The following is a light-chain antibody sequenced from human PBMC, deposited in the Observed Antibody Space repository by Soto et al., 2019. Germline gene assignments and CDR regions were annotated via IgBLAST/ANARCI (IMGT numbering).Light chain of an antibody. J-gene: IGKJ1*01. Sequence: IQMTQSPSTLSASVGDRVTITCRASHNIAKWLAWYQQKPGRAPRLLIYDASTLQTGVPSRFSGSGSGTEFTLTISGLRPDDFATYYCKHLDPYWPFGQGTKVEIK. V-gene: IGKV1-5*01. CDR3: KHLDPYWP. CDR1: HNIAKW. CDR2: DAS.